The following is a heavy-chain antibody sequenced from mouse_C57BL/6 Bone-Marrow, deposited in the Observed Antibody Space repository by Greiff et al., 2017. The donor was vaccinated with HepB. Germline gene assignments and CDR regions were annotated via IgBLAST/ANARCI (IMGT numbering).Heavy chain of an antibody. Sequence: VKLMESGPELVKPGASVKISCKASGYAFSSSWMNWVKQRPGKGLEWIGRIYPGDGDTNYNGKFKGKATLTADKSSSTAYMQLSSLTSEDSAVYFCAATVVAYYYAMDYWGQGTSVTVSS. CDR1: GYAFSSSW. V-gene: IGHV1-82*01. J-gene: IGHJ4*01. CDR3: AATVVAYYYAMDY. D-gene: IGHD1-1*01. CDR2: IYPGDGDT.